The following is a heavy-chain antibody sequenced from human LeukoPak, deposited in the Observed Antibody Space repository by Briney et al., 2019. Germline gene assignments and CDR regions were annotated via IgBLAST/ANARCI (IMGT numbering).Heavy chain of an antibody. V-gene: IGHV1-2*04. CDR3: ARGLYSSSWYSWFDP. CDR2: INPNSGGT. CDR1: GYTFTGYY. D-gene: IGHD6-13*01. Sequence: ASVKVSCKASGYTFTGYYMHWVRQAPGQGLEWMGWINPNSGGTNYAQKFQGWVTMTRDTSISTAYMELSRLRSDDTAVYYCARGLYSSSWYSWFDPWGQGTLVTVSS. J-gene: IGHJ5*02.